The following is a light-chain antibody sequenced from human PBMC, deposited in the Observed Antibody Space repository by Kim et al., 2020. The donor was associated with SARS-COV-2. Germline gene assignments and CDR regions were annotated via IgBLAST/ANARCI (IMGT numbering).Light chain of an antibody. CDR1: QSISSN. Sequence: ILMTQSPATLSVSPGERATLSCRASQSISSNLAWYQQKPGQAPSLLIFGASTRATGIPARFSGSGSGTEFTLTISSLQSEDFAVYYCQQYNNWPRTFGQGTKVDIK. CDR3: QQYNNWPRT. J-gene: IGKJ1*01. CDR2: GAS. V-gene: IGKV3-15*01.